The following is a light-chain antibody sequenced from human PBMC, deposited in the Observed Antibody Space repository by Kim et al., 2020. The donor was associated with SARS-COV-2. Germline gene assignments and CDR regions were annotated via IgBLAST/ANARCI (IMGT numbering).Light chain of an antibody. Sequence: SSELTQDPAVSVALGQTVSITCQGDSLRSYYASWYQQKPGQAPVLVFYGKNNRPSGIPDRFSGSYSGNTASLTITAAQAEDEADYYCNSRESSANHWMFGGGTQLTVL. J-gene: IGLJ3*02. CDR1: SLRSYY. CDR3: NSRESSANHWM. CDR2: GKN. V-gene: IGLV3-19*01.